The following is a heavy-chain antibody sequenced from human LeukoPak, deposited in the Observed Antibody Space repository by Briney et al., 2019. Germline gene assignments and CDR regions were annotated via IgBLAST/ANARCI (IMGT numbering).Heavy chain of an antibody. J-gene: IGHJ1*01. Sequence: GASVKVSCKASGYTFTTYSLAWVRQAHGQSLEWMGWISVNNGGTNYAQSFQDRVTLTRDTSTNTAYLELRSLRSDDTAIIYCATATQPRGYFLHWGQGTLVTVSS. D-gene: IGHD2-2*01. V-gene: IGHV1-18*01. CDR3: ATATQPRGYFLH. CDR2: ISVNNGGT. CDR1: GYTFTTYS.